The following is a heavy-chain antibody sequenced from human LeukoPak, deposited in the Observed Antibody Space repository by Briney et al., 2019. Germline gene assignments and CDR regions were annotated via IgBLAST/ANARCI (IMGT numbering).Heavy chain of an antibody. CDR2: MNPNSGDT. CDR1: GYTFTSYD. D-gene: IGHD3-22*01. V-gene: IGHV1-8*01. Sequence: ASVKVSCKASGYTFTSYDINWVRQATGQGLEWMGWMNPNSGDTGYAQNFQGRVTMTRDTSISTAYMDLSRLRSDDTAVYYCARAGVWDYSDSSGYHNAAFDIWGQGTMVTVSS. J-gene: IGHJ3*02. CDR3: ARAGVWDYSDSSGYHNAAFDI.